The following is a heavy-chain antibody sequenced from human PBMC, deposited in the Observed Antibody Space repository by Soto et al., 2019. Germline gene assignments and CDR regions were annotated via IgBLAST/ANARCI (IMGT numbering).Heavy chain of an antibody. J-gene: IGHJ4*02. CDR3: ATGPRPTHVDY. CDR1: GFSFSDYY. CDR2: ISSSGRTI. D-gene: IGHD2-15*01. V-gene: IGHV3-11*01. Sequence: PGGSLRLSCAASGFSFSDYYMSWIRQAPGKGLEWISDISSSGRTIYYADSLKGRLTISRDNAKKSLYLQMNSLRAVDTAVYYCATGPRPTHVDYWGQGTLVTVSS.